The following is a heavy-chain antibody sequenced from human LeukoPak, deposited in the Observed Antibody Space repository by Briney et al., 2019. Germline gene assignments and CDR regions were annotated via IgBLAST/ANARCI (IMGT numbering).Heavy chain of an antibody. CDR2: ISYDGSNK. V-gene: IGHV3-30*04. J-gene: IGHJ4*02. Sequence: GGSLRLSCAASGFTFSSYAMHWVRQAPGKGLEWVAVISYDGSNKYYADSVKGRFTISRDNSKNTLYLQMNSLRAEDMAVYYCARDSIGENYDILTGYYTGGFDYWGQGTLVTVSS. CDR1: GFTFSSYA. D-gene: IGHD3-9*01. CDR3: ARDSIGENYDILTGYYTGGFDY.